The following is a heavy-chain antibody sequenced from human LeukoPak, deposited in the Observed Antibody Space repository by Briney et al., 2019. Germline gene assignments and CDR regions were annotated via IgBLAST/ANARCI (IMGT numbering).Heavy chain of an antibody. CDR1: GGSISSYY. CDR2: IYYSGST. J-gene: IGHJ4*02. Sequence: SETLSLTCTVSGGSISSYYWSWIRQPPGKGLEWIGYIYYSGSTNYNPSLKSQVAISVDTSKNQFSLKLSSVTAADTAVYYCARGDWGYDARGLHYWGQGSLVTVSS. CDR3: ARGDWGYDARGLHY. D-gene: IGHD5-12*01. V-gene: IGHV4-59*01.